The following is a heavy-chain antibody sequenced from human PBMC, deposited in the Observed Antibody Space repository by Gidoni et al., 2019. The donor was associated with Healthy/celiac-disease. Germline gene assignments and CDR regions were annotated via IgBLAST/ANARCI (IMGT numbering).Heavy chain of an antibody. CDR2: ISYDGSNK. CDR1: GFTFSSYA. V-gene: IGHV3-30-3*01. CDR3: ARGILSGSYYESYY. Sequence: QVQLVESGGGVVQPGRSMRLPCAASGFTFSSYAMHWVRQAPGKGLEWVAVISYDGSNKYYADSVKGRFTISRDNSKNTLYLQMNSLRAEDTAVYYCARGILSGSYYESYYWGQGTLVTVSS. J-gene: IGHJ4*02. D-gene: IGHD1-26*01.